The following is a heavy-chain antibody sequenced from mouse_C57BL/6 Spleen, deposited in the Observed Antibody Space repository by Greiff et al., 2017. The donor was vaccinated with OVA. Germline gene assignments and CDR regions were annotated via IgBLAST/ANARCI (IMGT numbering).Heavy chain of an antibody. Sequence: EVMLVESGGGLVKPGGSLTLSCAASGFTFSSYAMSWVRQTPEKRLEWVATISDGGSYTYYPDNVKGRFTISRDNAKNNLYLQMSHLKSEDTAMYYCAREWFAYWGQGTLVTVSA. CDR3: AREWFAY. CDR1: GFTFSSYA. V-gene: IGHV5-4*01. J-gene: IGHJ3*01. CDR2: ISDGGSYT.